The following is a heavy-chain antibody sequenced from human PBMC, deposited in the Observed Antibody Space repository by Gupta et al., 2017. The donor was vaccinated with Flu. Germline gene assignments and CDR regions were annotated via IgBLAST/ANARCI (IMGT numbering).Heavy chain of an antibody. CDR2: ISRGGEST. D-gene: IGHD3-3*01. CDR1: GFTFSQFA. Sequence: EVHLLQSGGGLVQTGGSLRLSCEASGFTFSQFAMNWLRLSPAKGLEWVAAISRGGESTYYAGSVGGRFTISRDNYKDTLYLQMTALSPDDTAIYYCAKIKDGSYDTDPFDLWGPGTMVSVSS. J-gene: IGHJ3*01. CDR3: AKIKDGSYDTDPFDL. V-gene: IGHV3-23*01.